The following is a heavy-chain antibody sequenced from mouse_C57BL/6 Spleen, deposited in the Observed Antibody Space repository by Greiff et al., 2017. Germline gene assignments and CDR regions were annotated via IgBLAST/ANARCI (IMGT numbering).Heavy chain of an antibody. CDR3: ARTPYYYGRSSFAY. CDR1: GHSFTDYN. J-gene: IGHJ3*01. CDR2: LNPNFGTT. V-gene: IGHV1-39*01. Sequence: VQLQQSGPELVKPGASVKILCKASGHSFTDYNMNWVKQSNGKRLEWIGVLNPNFGTTSYNQKFKGKATLTVDQSSSTAYMQLNSLTSEDSAVYYCARTPYYYGRSSFAYWGQGTLVTVSA. D-gene: IGHD1-1*01.